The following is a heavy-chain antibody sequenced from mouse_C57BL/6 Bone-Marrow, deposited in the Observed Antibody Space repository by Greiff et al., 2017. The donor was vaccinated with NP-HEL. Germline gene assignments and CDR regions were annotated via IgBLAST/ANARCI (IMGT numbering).Heavy chain of an antibody. V-gene: IGHV2-2*01. CDR3: AQKGYGGY. J-gene: IGHJ2*01. D-gene: IGHD1-1*02. CDR1: GFTLTSYG. Sequence: QVQLKESGPGLVQPSQSLSITCTVSGFTLTSYGVHWVRQSPGKGLEWLGVIWSGGSTDYNAAFISRLSISKDNSKSQVFFKMNSLQADDTAIYCCAQKGYGGYWGQGTTLTVSS. CDR2: IWSGGST.